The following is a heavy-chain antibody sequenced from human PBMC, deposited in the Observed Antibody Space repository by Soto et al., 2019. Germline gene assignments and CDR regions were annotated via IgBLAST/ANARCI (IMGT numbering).Heavy chain of an antibody. D-gene: IGHD3-3*01. CDR3: VTYYDFWSGYSGFDP. CDR2: ISSNGGST. V-gene: IGHV3-64D*08. Sequence: PGGSLRLSCSASGFTFSSYAMHWVRQAPGKGLEYVSAISSNGGSTYYADSVKGRFTISRDNSKNTLYLQMSSLRAEDTAVYYCVTYYDFWSGYSGFDPWGQGTLVTVSS. J-gene: IGHJ5*02. CDR1: GFTFSSYA.